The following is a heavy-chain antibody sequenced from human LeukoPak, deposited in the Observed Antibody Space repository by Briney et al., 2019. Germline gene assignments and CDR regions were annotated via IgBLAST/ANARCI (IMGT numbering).Heavy chain of an antibody. CDR1: GFTFSSYS. J-gene: IGHJ6*03. CDR3: ARIGLRPDYDFWSGRDYYYYYMDV. CDR2: IRYDGSNK. D-gene: IGHD3-3*01. Sequence: GGSLRLSCAASGFTFSSYSMHWVRQAPGKGLEWVAFIRYDGSNKYYADSVKGRFTISRDNAKNSLYLQMNSLRAEDTAVYYCARIGLRPDYDFWSGRDYYYYYMDVWGKGTTVTVSS. V-gene: IGHV3-30*02.